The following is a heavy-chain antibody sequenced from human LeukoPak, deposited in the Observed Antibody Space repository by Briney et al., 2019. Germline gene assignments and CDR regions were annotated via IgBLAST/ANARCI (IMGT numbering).Heavy chain of an antibody. Sequence: GGSLRLSCAACGFTFSSFAMSWIRQAPGKGLEWVSSIDKIGVGTYYADSVRGRFTISRDNSKNTLFLQMNSLRAEDSAVYYCAKDSLLLGRAYYYMDVWGKGTTVTISS. CDR3: AKDSLLLGRAYYYMDV. D-gene: IGHD2-15*01. CDR1: GFTFSSFA. CDR2: IDKIGVGT. V-gene: IGHV3-23*01. J-gene: IGHJ6*03.